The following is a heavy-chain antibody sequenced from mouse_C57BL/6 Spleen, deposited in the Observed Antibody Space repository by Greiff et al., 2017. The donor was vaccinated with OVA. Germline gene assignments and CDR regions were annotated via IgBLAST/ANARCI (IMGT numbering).Heavy chain of an antibody. J-gene: IGHJ3*01. V-gene: IGHV2-2*01. CDR1: GFSLTSYG. D-gene: IGHD2-4*01. CDR3: ARKWDDYDGAWFAY. CDR2: IWSGGST. Sequence: VKLQESGPGLVQPSQSLSITCTVSGFSLTSYGVHWVRQSPGKGLEWLGVIWSGGSTDYNAAFISRLSISKDNSKSQVFFKMNSLQADDTAIYYCARKWDDYDGAWFAYWGQGTLVTVSA.